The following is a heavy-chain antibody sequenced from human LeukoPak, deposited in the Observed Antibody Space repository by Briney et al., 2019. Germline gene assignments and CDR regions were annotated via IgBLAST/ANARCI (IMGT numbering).Heavy chain of an antibody. CDR3: ARDSKPGGVFCSSTSCYADANWFDP. CDR2: IRYDGSNK. D-gene: IGHD2-2*01. V-gene: IGHV3-30*02. CDR1: GFTFSSYG. J-gene: IGHJ5*02. Sequence: GGSLRLSCAASGFTFSSYGMHWVRQAPGKGLEWVAFIRYDGSNKYYADSVKGRFTISRDNSKNSLYLQMNSLRAEDTAVYYCARDSKPGGVFCSSTSCYADANWFDPWGQGTLVTVSS.